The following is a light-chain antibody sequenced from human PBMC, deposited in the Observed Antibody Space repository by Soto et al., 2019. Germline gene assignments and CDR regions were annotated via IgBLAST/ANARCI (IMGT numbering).Light chain of an antibody. CDR2: AAS. Sequence: DVKMTQSPSSLSASVGDRVTFTCRGSQDINSYLAWYQKKQGNAPKSLIYAASSLQTGVPSRFSGSESGTDFTLTISNLQPEDSATYYCQQYNIYPLTFGGGTKVEIK. CDR3: QQYNIYPLT. CDR1: QDINSY. J-gene: IGKJ4*01. V-gene: IGKV1D-16*01.